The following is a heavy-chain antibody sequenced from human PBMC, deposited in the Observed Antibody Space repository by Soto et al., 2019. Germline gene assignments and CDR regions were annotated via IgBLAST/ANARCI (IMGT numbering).Heavy chain of an antibody. CDR1: GFTFSSYS. Sequence: EVQLVESGGGLVKPGGSLRLSCAASGFTFSSYSMNWVRQAPGKGLEWVSSISSSSSYIYYADSVKGRFTISRDNAKNSLYLQMNSLRAEDTAVYYCASSAGLGSDSDYWGQGTLVTVSS. D-gene: IGHD7-27*01. J-gene: IGHJ4*02. CDR3: ASSAGLGSDSDY. V-gene: IGHV3-21*01. CDR2: ISSSSSYI.